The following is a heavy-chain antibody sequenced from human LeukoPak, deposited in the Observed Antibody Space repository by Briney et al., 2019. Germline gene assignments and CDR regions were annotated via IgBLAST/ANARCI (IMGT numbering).Heavy chain of an antibody. CDR3: ARDLGSGWNFDY. J-gene: IGHJ4*02. D-gene: IGHD6-19*01. CDR2: IYSGGST. Sequence: PGGSLRLSCAASGFTVSSNYMNWVRQAPGKGLEWVSIIYSGGSTYYADSVKGRFTISRDNSKNTLYLQMNSLRAEDTAVYYCARDLGSGWNFDYWGQGTLVTVSS. V-gene: IGHV3-53*01. CDR1: GFTVSSNY.